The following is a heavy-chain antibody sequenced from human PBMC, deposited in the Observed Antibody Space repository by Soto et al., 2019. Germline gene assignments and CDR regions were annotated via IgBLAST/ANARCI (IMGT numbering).Heavy chain of an antibody. D-gene: IGHD2-15*01. CDR2: INPSGDT. V-gene: IGHV1-46*01. J-gene: IGHJ4*02. CDR1: GDTFTSYY. CDR3: ARVYCSGGGCYGIDY. Sequence: QVQLVQSGAEVKKPGASVKISCKASGDTFTSYYMHWVRQAPGQGLEWMGIINPSGDTSYAQKFQGRVPMPRDTFTSTVYMELSSLRSEDTAVYYCARVYCSGGGCYGIDYWGQGTLVTVSS.